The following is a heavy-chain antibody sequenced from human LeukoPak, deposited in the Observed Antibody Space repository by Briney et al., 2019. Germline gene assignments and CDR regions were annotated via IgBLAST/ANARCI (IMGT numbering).Heavy chain of an antibody. CDR1: GGSISSSSYY. V-gene: IGHV4-39*01. Sequence: SETLSLTCTVSGGSISSSSYYWGWIRQPPGKGLEWIGSIYYSGSTYYNPSLKSRVTISVDTSRNQFSLKLSSVTAADTAVYYCARHGSSGWYNPHFHYYYMDVWGKGTTVTISS. J-gene: IGHJ6*03. CDR2: IYYSGST. CDR3: ARHGSSGWYNPHFHYYYMDV. D-gene: IGHD6-19*01.